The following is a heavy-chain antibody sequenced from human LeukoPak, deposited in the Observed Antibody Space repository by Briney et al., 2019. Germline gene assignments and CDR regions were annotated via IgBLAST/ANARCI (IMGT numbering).Heavy chain of an antibody. CDR2: INHSGST. V-gene: IGHV4-34*01. CDR3: ASTRYFDWLLFGNY. D-gene: IGHD3-9*01. J-gene: IGHJ4*02. Sequence: SETLSLTCAVYGGSFSGYYWSWIRQPPGKGLEWIGEINHSGSTNYNPSLKSRVTISVDTSKNQFSLKLSSVAAADTAVYYCASTRYFDWLLFGNYWGQGTLVTVSS. CDR1: GGSFSGYY.